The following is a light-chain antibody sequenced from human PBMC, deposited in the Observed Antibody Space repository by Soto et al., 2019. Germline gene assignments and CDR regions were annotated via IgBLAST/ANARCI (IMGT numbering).Light chain of an antibody. CDR1: QSVSSW. V-gene: IGKV1-5*01. J-gene: IGKJ1*01. CDR2: DAS. CDR3: QQYSSYRT. Sequence: DIQMTQSPSTLSASVGDRVTTTCRASQSVSSWLAWYQQKPGKAPKLLIYDASTLESGVPSRFSGSGSGTGFTLTISSLQPDDFATYYCQQYSSYRTFGQGTKVEIK.